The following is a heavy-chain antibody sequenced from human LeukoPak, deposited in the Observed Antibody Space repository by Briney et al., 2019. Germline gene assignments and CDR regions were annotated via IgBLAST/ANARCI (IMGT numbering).Heavy chain of an antibody. CDR3: AKDNYGDPVTQIDY. Sequence: GGSLRLSCAASGFTFDDYAMHWVRQAPGKGLEWVSGISWNSGSLGYADSVKGRFTISRDNAKNSLYLQMNSLRAEDTALYYCAKDNYGDPVTQIDYWGQGTLVTVSS. J-gene: IGHJ4*02. D-gene: IGHD4-17*01. CDR1: GFTFDDYA. CDR2: ISWNSGSL. V-gene: IGHV3-9*01.